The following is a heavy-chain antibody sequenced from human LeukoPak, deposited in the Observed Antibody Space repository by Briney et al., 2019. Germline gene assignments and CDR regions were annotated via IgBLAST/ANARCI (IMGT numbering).Heavy chain of an antibody. J-gene: IGHJ4*02. CDR2: IKTDGTSI. V-gene: IGHV3-74*01. D-gene: IGHD3-22*01. CDR1: GFTFSNYW. Sequence: PGGSLRLSCAASGFTFSNYWMHWVRQAPGKGLVWVSRIKTDGTSITYADSVKGRFTISRDNAKNTLSLQMNSLRAEDTAVYYCGREGHYDSRGPDYWGQGTLVTVSS. CDR3: GREGHYDSRGPDY.